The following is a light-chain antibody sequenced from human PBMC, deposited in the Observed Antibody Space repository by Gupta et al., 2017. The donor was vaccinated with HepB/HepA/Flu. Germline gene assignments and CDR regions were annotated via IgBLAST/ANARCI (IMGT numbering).Light chain of an antibody. CDR2: RSD. Sequence: QSVLTQPPSASGTPGQRVTISCSGSNFNIGRNNVYWYQQLPGTAPNLLIYRSDDRPSGVADRFSGSKSGTSASLAISGPRAEDEAAYYCAARDDSRSAWVFGGGIKLTVL. CDR3: AARDDSRSAWV. J-gene: IGLJ3*02. V-gene: IGLV1-47*01. CDR1: NFNIGRNN.